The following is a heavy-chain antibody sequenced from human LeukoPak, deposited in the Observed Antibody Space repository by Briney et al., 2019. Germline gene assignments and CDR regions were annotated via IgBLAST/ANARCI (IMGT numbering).Heavy chain of an antibody. CDR2: INHSGST. V-gene: IGHV4-34*01. CDR1: GGSFSGYY. J-gene: IGHJ4*02. D-gene: IGHD3-10*01. CDR3: ARGWFGELFD. Sequence: SETLSLTCAVYGGSFSGYYWSWIRQPPGKGLEWIGEINHSGSTNYNPSLKSRVTISVDTSKNQFSLKLSSVTAADTAVYYCARGWFGELFDWGQGTLVTVSS.